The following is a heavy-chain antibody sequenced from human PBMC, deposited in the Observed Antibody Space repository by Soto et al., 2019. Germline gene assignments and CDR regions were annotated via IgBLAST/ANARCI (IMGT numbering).Heavy chain of an antibody. Sequence: QVQLQQWGAGLLEPSEPLSLTCAVYGGSFSGHFWSWIRQPPGKGLEWIGKINHSGSTNFNPSLKSRVTISVDTSKNQFSLKVNSLTAADTAVYYCARGISLIVEVQRDAPDKYYFDSWGQGTVVTVSS. J-gene: IGHJ4*02. CDR3: ARGISLIVEVQRDAPDKYYFDS. V-gene: IGHV4-34*01. CDR2: INHSGST. D-gene: IGHD2-21*01. CDR1: GGSFSGHF.